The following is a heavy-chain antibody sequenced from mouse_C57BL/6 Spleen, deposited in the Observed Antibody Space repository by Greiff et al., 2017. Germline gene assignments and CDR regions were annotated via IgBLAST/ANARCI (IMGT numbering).Heavy chain of an antibody. CDR2: ILPGSGST. J-gene: IGHJ4*01. Sequence: QVQLQQSGAELMKPGASVKLSCKATGYTFTGYWIEWVQQRPGHGLEWIGEILPGSGSTNYNEKFKGKATLTADPSSNTAYMQLSSRTTEDSAIDDCARRDYGTDWAMDYWGQGTSVTVSS. CDR3: ARRDYGTDWAMDY. V-gene: IGHV1-9*01. D-gene: IGHD2-1*01. CDR1: GYTFTGYW.